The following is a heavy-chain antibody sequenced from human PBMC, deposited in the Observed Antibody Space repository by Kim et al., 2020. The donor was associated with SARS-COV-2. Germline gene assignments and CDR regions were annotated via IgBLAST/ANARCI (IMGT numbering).Heavy chain of an antibody. V-gene: IGHV4-4*02. D-gene: IGHD6-19*01. CDR3: ARDRAVAGTRYGMDV. Sequence: PSLKSRVTISVDKSKNQFSLKLSSVTAADTAVYYCARDRAVAGTRYGMDVWGQGTTVTVSS. J-gene: IGHJ6*02.